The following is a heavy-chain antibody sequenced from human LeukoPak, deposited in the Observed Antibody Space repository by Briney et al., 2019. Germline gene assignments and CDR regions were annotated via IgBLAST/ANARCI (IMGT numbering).Heavy chain of an antibody. J-gene: IGHJ4*02. D-gene: IGHD1-26*01. V-gene: IGHV4-59*08. CDR1: GASISDYY. Sequence: SETLSLTCTVSGASISDYYWSWIRQPPGKGLEWIGYIFYSGSTNYNPSLKSRVTISVDTSKNQLSLELSSVTAADTAVYYCARLTYSGSYSYYFDHWGQGTPVTVSS. CDR2: IFYSGST. CDR3: ARLTYSGSYSYYFDH.